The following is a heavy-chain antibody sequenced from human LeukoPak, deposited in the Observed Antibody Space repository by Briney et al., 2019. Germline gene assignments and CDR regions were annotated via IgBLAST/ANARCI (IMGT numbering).Heavy chain of an antibody. Sequence: GGSLRLSCAASGFTFSSYAMSWVRQAPGKGLEWVSAISGSGGSTYYADSVKGRFTISRDNAKNSLYLQMNSLRAEDTAVYYCARDYEIFDYWGQGTLVTVSS. V-gene: IGHV3-23*01. CDR1: GFTFSSYA. CDR2: ISGSGGST. J-gene: IGHJ4*02. CDR3: ARDYEIFDY. D-gene: IGHD5-12*01.